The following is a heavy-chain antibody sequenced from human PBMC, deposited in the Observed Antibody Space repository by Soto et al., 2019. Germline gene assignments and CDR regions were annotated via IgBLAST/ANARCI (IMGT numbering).Heavy chain of an antibody. CDR1: GGSISSGDYY. CDR3: ARVLLSHSGYDVQFDI. CDR2: ISYGGST. D-gene: IGHD5-12*01. Sequence: PSETLSLTCSVSGGSISSGDYYWSWIRHHPGKGLEWIGYISYGGSTYYNPSLKSRVTISVDTSRNQFSLEVMSAADTAVYYCARVLLSHSGYDVQFDIRGQGTLVTVSS. J-gene: IGHJ4*02. V-gene: IGHV4-31*03.